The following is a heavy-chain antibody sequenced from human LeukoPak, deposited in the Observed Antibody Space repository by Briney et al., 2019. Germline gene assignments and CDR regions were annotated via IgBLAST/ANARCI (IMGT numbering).Heavy chain of an antibody. Sequence: GGSLRLSCAASGFTFSSYAMHWVRQAPGKGLEWVAVISYDGSNKYYADSVKDRFTISRDNSKNTLYLQMNSLRAEDTAVYYCAREGNEYSSSRGFDYWGQGTLVTVSS. CDR1: GFTFSSYA. CDR2: ISYDGSNK. D-gene: IGHD6-6*01. J-gene: IGHJ4*02. CDR3: AREGNEYSSSRGFDY. V-gene: IGHV3-30-3*01.